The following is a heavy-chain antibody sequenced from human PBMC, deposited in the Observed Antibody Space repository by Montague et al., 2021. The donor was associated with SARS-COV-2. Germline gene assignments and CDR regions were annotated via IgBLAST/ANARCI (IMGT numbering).Heavy chain of an antibody. CDR2: THYSETT. D-gene: IGHD3-22*01. CDR3: ARHATSSGYWSWIDP. CDR1: GGSITSSLYY. Sequence: SETLSLTCTVSGGSITSSLYYWGWICQPPGKGLEWIGTTHYSETTSYNPPPKSRVAISVDTSKDQFSLKVTSVTAADTAVYYCARHATSSGYWSWIDPWRQGTLVTVSS. J-gene: IGHJ5*02. V-gene: IGHV4-39*01.